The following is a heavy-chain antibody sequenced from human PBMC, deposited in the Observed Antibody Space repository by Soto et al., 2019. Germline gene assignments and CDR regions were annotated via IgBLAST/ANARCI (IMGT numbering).Heavy chain of an antibody. CDR1: GGTFSSYA. Sequence: ASVKVSCKGSGGTFSSYAISWVRQAPGQGLEWMGGIIPIFGTANYAQKFQGRVTITADESTSTAYMELSSLRSEDTAVYYCARSPRQQARPCWFDPWGQGTLVTVSS. CDR2: IIPIFGTA. V-gene: IGHV1-69*13. J-gene: IGHJ5*02. CDR3: ARSPRQQARPCWFDP. D-gene: IGHD6-6*01.